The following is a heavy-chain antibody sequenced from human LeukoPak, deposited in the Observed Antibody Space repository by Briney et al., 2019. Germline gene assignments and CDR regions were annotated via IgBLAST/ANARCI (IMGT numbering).Heavy chain of an antibody. D-gene: IGHD3-10*01. Sequence: ASVKVSCKTSGDTFTSYDMNWVRQATGQGLEWMGWTNPNSGNTVYAQKFRGSVTMTGDTSTSTAYMELSSLRSEDTAVYYCARGGTLVQGVTILYGMDVWGQGTTVTVSS. CDR1: GDTFTSYD. CDR2: TNPNSGNT. CDR3: ARGGTLVQGVTILYGMDV. J-gene: IGHJ6*02. V-gene: IGHV1-8*01.